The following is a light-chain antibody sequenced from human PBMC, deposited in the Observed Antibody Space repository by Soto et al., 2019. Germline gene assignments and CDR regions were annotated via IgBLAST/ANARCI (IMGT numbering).Light chain of an antibody. CDR3: QQYNVWPET. V-gene: IGKV3-15*01. CDR2: STS. Sequence: EIVMTQSPATLSMSPGERATLSCRASQSVSINLAWYQQKPGQAPRLLIYSTSTRATGIPARFSGSGSGTEFTLTISSLQSEDFAIYYCQQYNVWPETVGQGTKVDIK. CDR1: QSVSIN. J-gene: IGKJ1*01.